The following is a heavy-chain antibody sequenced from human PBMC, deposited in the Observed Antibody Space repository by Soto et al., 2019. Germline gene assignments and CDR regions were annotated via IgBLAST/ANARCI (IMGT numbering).Heavy chain of an antibody. J-gene: IGHJ6*02. CDR3: ARAKLDSSFRFRGMDV. CDR1: GGTFSSYA. Sequence: ASVKVSCKASGGTFSSYAISWVRQAPGQGLEWMGGIIPIFGTANYAQKFQGRVTITADESTSTAYMELSSLRSEDTAVYYCARAKLDSSFRFRGMDVWGQGTTVTVSS. D-gene: IGHD6-6*01. V-gene: IGHV1-69*13. CDR2: IIPIFGTA.